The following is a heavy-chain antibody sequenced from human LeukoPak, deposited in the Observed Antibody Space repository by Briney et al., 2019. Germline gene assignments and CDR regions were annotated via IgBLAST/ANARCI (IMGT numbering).Heavy chain of an antibody. D-gene: IGHD1-14*01. CDR3: AKTGNFDAFDI. CDR2: IYYSGTT. J-gene: IGHJ3*02. CDR1: GGSIGRYY. V-gene: IGHV4-59*08. Sequence: PSETLSLTCSVPGGSIGRYYYTWIRQPPGKGLEWIGSIYYSGTTNYNPSLKSRVSISVDTSKNHFSLKLSSVTAADTAVYYCAKTGNFDAFDIWGRGTMVTVSS.